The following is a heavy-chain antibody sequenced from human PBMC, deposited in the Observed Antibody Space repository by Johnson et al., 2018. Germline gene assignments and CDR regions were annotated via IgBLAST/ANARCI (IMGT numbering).Heavy chain of an antibody. CDR1: GGTFSTYS. CDR2: IIPILDKT. V-gene: IGHV1-69*09. CDR3: AKDFHPMLGVPINSPLYYYIDV. J-gene: IGHJ6*03. D-gene: IGHD3-3*01. Sequence: VQLVESGAEVKKPGSSVKVSCKASGGTFSTYSISWVRQAPGHGLEWMGRIIPILDKTNYAQKFHGRVTFTADKSPRTAYMEMTSLKLKDTAIYFCAKDFHPMLGVPINSPLYYYIDVWGKGTTVTVSS.